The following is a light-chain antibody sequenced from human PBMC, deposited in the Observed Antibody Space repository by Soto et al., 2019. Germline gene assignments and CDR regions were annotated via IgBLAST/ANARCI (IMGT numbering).Light chain of an antibody. CDR1: QSVSSSY. V-gene: IGKV3-20*01. CDR3: QQYGSSPQVT. CDR2: GAS. J-gene: IGKJ5*01. Sequence: EIVMTQSPDTLSVSPGERATLSCRDSQSVSSSYLAWYQQKPGQAPRLIIYGASSRATGIPDRFSGSGSGTDFTLTISRLEPEDFAVYYCQQYGSSPQVTFGQGTRLEIK.